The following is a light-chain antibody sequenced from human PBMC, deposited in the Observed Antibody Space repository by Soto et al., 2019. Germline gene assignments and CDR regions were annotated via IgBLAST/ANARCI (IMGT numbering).Light chain of an antibody. CDR3: QQYESFSPYT. CDR1: QDISNY. J-gene: IGKJ2*01. Sequence: DIPMTQSPSSLSASVGDRVTITCQASQDISNYLNWYQQKPGKAPKLLIYDASNLETGVPSRFSGSGYGTEFTLTINSLQPGDFATYYCQQYESFSPYTFGQGTRLEI. CDR2: DAS. V-gene: IGKV1-33*01.